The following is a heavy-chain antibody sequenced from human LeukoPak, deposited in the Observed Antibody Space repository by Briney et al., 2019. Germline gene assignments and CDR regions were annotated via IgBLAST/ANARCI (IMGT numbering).Heavy chain of an antibody. CDR2: ISWNSGSA. CDR3: AKDRTYSAYAALDY. CDR1: GFTFDDYS. V-gene: IGHV3-9*01. D-gene: IGHD5-12*01. Sequence: GRSLRLSCAASGFTFDDYSMHRVRQAPGKSLEWVSGISWNSGSAGYADSVKGRFTISRDSAKNSLYLQMNSLRTEDTALYYCAKDRTYSAYAALDYWGQGTLVTVSS. J-gene: IGHJ4*02.